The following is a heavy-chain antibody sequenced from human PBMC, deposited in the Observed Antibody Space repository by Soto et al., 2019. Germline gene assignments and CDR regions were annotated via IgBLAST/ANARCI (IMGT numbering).Heavy chain of an antibody. CDR1: GFSLTTSGVG. CDR3: AYSPQVTVSTDYFDS. V-gene: IGHV2-5*02. D-gene: IGHD4-17*01. Sequence: QFTLKESGPTLVKPSQTLTLTCSFSGFSLTTSGVGVGWFRQPPGEALEWLALLFWGDDKLYRPSLKSRLTVTTDTSKNQAILTMTNMDPADTGTYYWAYSPQVTVSTDYFDSLGHGALVTVSS. CDR2: LFWGDDK. J-gene: IGHJ4*01.